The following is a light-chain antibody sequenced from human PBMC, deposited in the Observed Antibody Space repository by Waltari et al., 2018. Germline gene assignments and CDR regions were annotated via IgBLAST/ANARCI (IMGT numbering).Light chain of an antibody. CDR2: GND. CDR3: QSYDTSLRAV. Sequence: QSVLTQPPSVSGAPGQRITLPCTGRSSNFGAGYGVLWYRQLPGTAPKLLNYGNDKRPSGVPDRFSGSKSGTSASLGITGLQAEDEADYYCQSYDTSLRAVFGGGTKVIVL. CDR1: SSNFGAGYG. V-gene: IGLV1-40*01. J-gene: IGLJ2*01.